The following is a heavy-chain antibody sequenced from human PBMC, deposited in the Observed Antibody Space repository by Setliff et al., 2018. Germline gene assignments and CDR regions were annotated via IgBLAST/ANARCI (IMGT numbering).Heavy chain of an antibody. CDR2: INPNSGNT. D-gene: IGHD7-27*01. CDR3: ARGLGSYYYYYMDV. J-gene: IGHJ6*03. V-gene: IGHV1-8*03. Sequence: ASVKVSCKASGYTFTGYYMHWVRQAPGQGLEWMGRINPNSGNTGYAQKCQGRVTITRNTSISTAYMELSSLRSEDTAVYYCARGLGSYYYYYMDVWGKGTTVTVSS. CDR1: GYTFTGYY.